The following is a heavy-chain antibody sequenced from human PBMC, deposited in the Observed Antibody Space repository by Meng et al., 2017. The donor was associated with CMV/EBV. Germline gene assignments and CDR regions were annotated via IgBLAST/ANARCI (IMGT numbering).Heavy chain of an antibody. Sequence: GESLKISCAASGFTFDRYTMAWVRQAPGKGLEWVSSISSTGTFIHYADPVEGRFTIARDNTKTSLYLQMDTLRAEDTAVYCCAGVAYDYGDRHFAYWGQGALVTVSS. J-gene: IGHJ4*02. V-gene: IGHV3-21*01. CDR2: ISSTGTFI. CDR1: GFTFDRYT. D-gene: IGHD4-17*01. CDR3: AGVAYDYGDRHFAY.